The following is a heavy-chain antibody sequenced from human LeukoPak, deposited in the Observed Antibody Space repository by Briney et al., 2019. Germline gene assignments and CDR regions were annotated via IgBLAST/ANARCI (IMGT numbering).Heavy chain of an antibody. CDR1: GLTVSNHW. CDR2: IREERGQE. J-gene: IGHJ5*02. D-gene: IGHD5-18*01. Sequence: PGGSLRLSCVASGLTVSNHWMSRVRQAPGKGLEWVANIREERGQEYYVDSVKGRFTISKNSAKNSLYLQMNTLRVEDTAMYYCASLDTAKQPLANHWGQGTLVTVSS. CDR3: ASLDTAKQPLANH. V-gene: IGHV3-7*03.